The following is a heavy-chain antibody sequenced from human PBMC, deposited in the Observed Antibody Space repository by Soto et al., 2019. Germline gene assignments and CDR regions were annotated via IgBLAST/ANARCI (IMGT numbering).Heavy chain of an antibody. Sequence: QVQLQQWGAGLLKPSETLSLTCAVYGGSFSGYYWSWIRQPPGKGLEWIGEIHHSGSTNYNPPLMVRVTISVDTSKTQFSLKLSSVTAAATAVYYCARGRRTTVTIDYWGQGTLVTVSS. D-gene: IGHD4-17*01. J-gene: IGHJ4*02. CDR3: ARGRRTTVTIDY. CDR2: IHHSGST. CDR1: GGSFSGYY. V-gene: IGHV4-34*01.